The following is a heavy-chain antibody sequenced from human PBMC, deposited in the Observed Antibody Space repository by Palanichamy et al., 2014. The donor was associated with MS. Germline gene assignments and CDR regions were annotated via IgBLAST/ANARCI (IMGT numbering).Heavy chain of an antibody. CDR1: GFSFSRYG. CDR2: IWYDGSNK. V-gene: IGHV3-33*03. CDR3: ARSPDVEVQPDASWGWYDI. J-gene: IGHJ5*02. Sequence: QVDLVESGGGVVQPGKSLRLSCTASGFSFSRYGMHWVRQAPGKGLEWVAVIWYDGSNKYYADSVQGRFFISRDNSKNKLYLNMNRVRAGDTAVYYCARSPDVEVQPDASWGWYDIWGQGTLVTVSS. D-gene: IGHD1-1*01.